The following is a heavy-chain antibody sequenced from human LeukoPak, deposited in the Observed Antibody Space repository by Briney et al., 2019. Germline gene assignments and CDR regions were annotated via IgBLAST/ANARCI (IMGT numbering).Heavy chain of an antibody. CDR1: GFTFGDYA. J-gene: IGHJ4*02. CDR3: TRDSVLWFGELSQGGGFDY. CDR2: IRSKAYGGTT. D-gene: IGHD3-10*01. Sequence: GSLRLSCTASGFTFGDYAMSWVRQAPGKGLEWVGFIRSKAYGGTTEYAASVKGRFTISRDDSKSIAYLQMNSLKTEDTAVYHCTRDSVLWFGELSQGGGFDYWGQGTLVTVSS. V-gene: IGHV3-49*04.